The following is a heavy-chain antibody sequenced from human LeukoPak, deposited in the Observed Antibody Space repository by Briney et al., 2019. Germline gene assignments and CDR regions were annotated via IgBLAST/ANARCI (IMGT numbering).Heavy chain of an antibody. Sequence: PSETLSLTCTVSGGSISSYYWSWIRQPPGKGLEWIGYIYYSGSTNYNPSLKSRVTISVDTSKNQFSLKLSSVTAADTAVYYCASLLRGYSYGDAFDIWGQGTMVTVSS. J-gene: IGHJ3*02. CDR1: GGSISSYY. D-gene: IGHD5-18*01. CDR2: IYYSGST. V-gene: IGHV4-59*12. CDR3: ASLLRGYSYGDAFDI.